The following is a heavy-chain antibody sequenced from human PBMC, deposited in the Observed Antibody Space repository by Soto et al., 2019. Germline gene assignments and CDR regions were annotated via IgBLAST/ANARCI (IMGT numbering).Heavy chain of an antibody. D-gene: IGHD3-3*01. CDR2: IYYSGST. Sequence: SETLSLTCTVSGGSISSSSYYWGWIRQPPGKGLEWIGSIYYSGSTYYNPSLKSRVTISVDTSKNQFSLKLSSVTAADTAVYYCARLRRFLEWLFRPAGAFDIWGQGTMVTVSS. J-gene: IGHJ3*02. V-gene: IGHV4-39*01. CDR3: ARLRRFLEWLFRPAGAFDI. CDR1: GGSISSSSYY.